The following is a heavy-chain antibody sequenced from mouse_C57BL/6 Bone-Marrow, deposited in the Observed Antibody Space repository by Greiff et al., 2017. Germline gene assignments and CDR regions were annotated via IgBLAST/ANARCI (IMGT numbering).Heavy chain of an antibody. Sequence: QVQLQQSGAELVMPGASVKLSCKASGYTFTSYWMHWVKQRPGQGLEWIGEIDPSDSYTNYNQKFKGKSTLTVDKSSSTAYMQLSSLTSEDSAVYYCARRDDGYYFYFDYWGQGTTLTVSS. CDR3: ARRDDGYYFYFDY. V-gene: IGHV1-69*01. D-gene: IGHD2-3*01. J-gene: IGHJ2*01. CDR1: GYTFTSYW. CDR2: IDPSDSYT.